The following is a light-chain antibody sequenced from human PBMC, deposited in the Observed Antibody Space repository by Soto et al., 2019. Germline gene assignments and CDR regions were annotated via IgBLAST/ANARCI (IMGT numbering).Light chain of an antibody. CDR1: QSVGSK. CDR2: DAS. V-gene: IGKV3-15*01. J-gene: IGKJ3*01. Sequence: EIVMTQYPATLSVSTGERASISCRASQSVGSKLAWYQHKPGQAPRLLIYDASTRATGFPARFSGSGSGTEFTLTISSLQPEDFAVYYCQQYNNWPPFTFGPGTKVDIK. CDR3: QQYNNWPPFT.